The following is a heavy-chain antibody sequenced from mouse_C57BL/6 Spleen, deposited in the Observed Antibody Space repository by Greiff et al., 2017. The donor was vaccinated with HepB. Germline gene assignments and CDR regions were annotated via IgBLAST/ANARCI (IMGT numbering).Heavy chain of an antibody. CDR3: ACTTVGFDD. J-gene: IGHJ2*01. Sequence: QVQLQQPGAELVMPGASVKLSCKASGYTFTSYWMHWVKQRPGQGLEWIGEIDPSDSYTNYNQKFKGKSTLTVDKSSSTAYMQLSSLTSEDSAVYYCACTTVGFDDWGQGTTLTVSS. CDR1: GYTFTSYW. V-gene: IGHV1-69*01. CDR2: IDPSDSYT. D-gene: IGHD1-1*01.